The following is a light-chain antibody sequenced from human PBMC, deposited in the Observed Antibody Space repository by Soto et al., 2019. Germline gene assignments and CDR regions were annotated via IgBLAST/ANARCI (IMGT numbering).Light chain of an antibody. CDR1: QGISNS. V-gene: IGKV1-27*01. Sequence: DIQMTQSPSSLSASVGDTVTITCRASQGISNSLAWFQQKPGRVPQFLIYAASTLQPGVPPRFSGSGSGTAFTLTISSLQPEDLATYYCQNYNSAPLTFGPGTRVDIK. CDR3: QNYNSAPLT. CDR2: AAS. J-gene: IGKJ3*01.